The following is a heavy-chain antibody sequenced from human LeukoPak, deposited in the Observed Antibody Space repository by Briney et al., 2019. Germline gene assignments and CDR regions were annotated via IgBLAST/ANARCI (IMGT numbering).Heavy chain of an antibody. CDR1: GYTFTGYY. CDR3: ARSWAGESEFDY. V-gene: IGHV1-2*02. D-gene: IGHD1-26*01. CDR2: INPDSGGT. Sequence: ASVKVSCKASGYTFTGYYMHWVRQAPGQGLEWMGWINPDSGGTNYAQKFQGRVTMTRDTSISTAYMELSRLRSDDTAVYYCARSWAGESEFDYWGQGTLVTVSS. J-gene: IGHJ4*02.